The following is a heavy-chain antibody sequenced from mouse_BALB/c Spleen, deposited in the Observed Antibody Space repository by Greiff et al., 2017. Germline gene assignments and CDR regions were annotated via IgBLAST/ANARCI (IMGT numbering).Heavy chain of an antibody. CDR1: GFNIKDYY. D-gene: IGHD2-12*01. CDR3: ASPYDGCAY. CDR2: IDPENGNT. Sequence: EVQLQESGAELVRPGALVKLSCKASGFNIKDYYMHWVKQRPEQGLEWIGWIDPENGNTIYDPKFQGKASITADTSSNTAYLQLSSLTSEDTAVYYCASPYDGCAYWGQGTLVTVSA. V-gene: IGHV14-1*02. J-gene: IGHJ3*01.